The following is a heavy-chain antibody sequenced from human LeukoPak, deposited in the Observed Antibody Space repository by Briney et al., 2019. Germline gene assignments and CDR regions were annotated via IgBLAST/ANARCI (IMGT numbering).Heavy chain of an antibody. J-gene: IGHJ4*02. CDR2: VSWNSGSI. Sequence: GGSLRLSCAASGFTFDDYAMHWGRQGPGKGLGWVSGVSWNSGSIVYADSVKGRFTISRDNAKNSLYRQMNSLRAEATAFYYCAKDRGGTMVRGASFDYWGQGTLVTVSS. CDR1: GFTFDDYA. V-gene: IGHV3-9*01. D-gene: IGHD3-10*01. CDR3: AKDRGGTMVRGASFDY.